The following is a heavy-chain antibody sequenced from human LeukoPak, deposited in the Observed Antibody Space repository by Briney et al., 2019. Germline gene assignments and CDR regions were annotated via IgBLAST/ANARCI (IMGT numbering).Heavy chain of an antibody. CDR3: ARAERLHGGPYLIGP. J-gene: IGHJ5*02. Sequence: RASVKVSCKASGYSFTDYYMHWVRQAPGQGLEWMGWINLNSGDIKSAQKFQGRVTMTRDTSITTVYMEVSWLTSDDTAIYYCARAERLHGGPYLIGPWGQGTLVTVSS. D-gene: IGHD2-21*01. V-gene: IGHV1-2*02. CDR1: GYSFTDYY. CDR2: INLNSGDI.